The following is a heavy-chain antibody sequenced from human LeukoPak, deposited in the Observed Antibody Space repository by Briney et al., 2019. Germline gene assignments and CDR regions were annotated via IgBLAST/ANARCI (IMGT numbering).Heavy chain of an antibody. Sequence: PSETLSHTCTVSNYSISSAYYWGWIRQSPGVGLEWIGSLSHTGSTYYNPSLKSRVAISMDTSEDQFSLRLSSMTASDTAVYYCARSGGSYSYNWFESWGQGTLVTVSS. D-gene: IGHD1-26*01. CDR1: NYSISSAYY. CDR2: LSHTGST. J-gene: IGHJ5*01. V-gene: IGHV4-38-2*02. CDR3: ARSGGSYSYNWFES.